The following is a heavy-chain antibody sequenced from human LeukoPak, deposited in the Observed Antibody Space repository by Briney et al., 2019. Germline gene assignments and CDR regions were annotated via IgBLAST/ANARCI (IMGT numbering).Heavy chain of an antibody. Sequence: PGGSLRLSCAASGFTFSSYGMSWVRQAPGKGLEWVSAIRGSGGSTYYADSRKGRFTISRDNSKNTLHLQMNSLRAEDTAVYYCARDTLYNWNYGGFFDYWGQGTLVTVSS. J-gene: IGHJ4*02. CDR1: GFTFSSYG. V-gene: IGHV3-23*01. CDR2: IRGSGGST. CDR3: ARDTLYNWNYGGFFDY. D-gene: IGHD1-7*01.